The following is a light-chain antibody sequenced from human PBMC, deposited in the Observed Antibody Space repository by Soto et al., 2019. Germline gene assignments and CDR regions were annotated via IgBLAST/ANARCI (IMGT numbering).Light chain of an antibody. Sequence: QSVLTQPPSVSEAPGQRATISCTGSSSNIGAGYEAHWYQQVPGPAPKLLIYENNNRPSGVPDRFSGSKSGTSASLAITVLQAEDEAEYYCQSYDSSLSGYVFGTGTQLTVL. CDR2: ENN. CDR3: QSYDSSLSGYV. V-gene: IGLV1-40*01. J-gene: IGLJ1*01. CDR1: SSNIGAGYE.